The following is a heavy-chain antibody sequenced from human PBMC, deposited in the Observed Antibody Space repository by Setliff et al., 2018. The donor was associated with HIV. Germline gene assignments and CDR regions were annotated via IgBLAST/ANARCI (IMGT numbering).Heavy chain of an antibody. CDR1: GFTFSSHA. D-gene: IGHD3-9*01. J-gene: IGHJ4*02. CDR3: AKGYFDWLRAGTFDY. Sequence: GALRPPCAASGFTFSSHAMTWVRQAPGQGLEWVSIISGSGISTYYADSVKGRFTISRDNSKNTVYLQMNSLRAEDTAVYYCAKGYFDWLRAGTFDYWGQGSLVTVSS. CDR2: ISGSGIST. V-gene: IGHV3-23*01.